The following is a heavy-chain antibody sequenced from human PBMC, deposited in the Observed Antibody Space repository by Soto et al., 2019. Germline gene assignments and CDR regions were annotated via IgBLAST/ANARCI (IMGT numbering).Heavy chain of an antibody. CDR3: ANDVGYSSVFPYGMDV. CDR1: GFPFSSYP. V-gene: IGHV3-23*01. D-gene: IGHD6-19*01. J-gene: IGHJ6*02. Sequence: PGGSLRLSCAPFGFPFSSYPMTWVRQAPGKGLEWVSAISGSGGSTYYADSVKGRFTISRDNSKNTLYLQMNSLRAEDTAVYYCANDVGYSSVFPYGMDVWGQGTTVTVSS. CDR2: ISGSGGST.